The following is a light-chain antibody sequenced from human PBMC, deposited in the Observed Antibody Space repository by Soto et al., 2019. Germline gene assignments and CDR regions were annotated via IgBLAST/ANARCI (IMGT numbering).Light chain of an antibody. J-gene: IGKJ1*01. CDR3: QQYGSSRT. V-gene: IGKV3-20*01. CDR1: QSVSSSY. CDR2: GAS. Sequence: EIVLTQSPGTLSLSPGERATLSCRASQSVSSSYVAWYQQKPGQAPRLLIYGASSRATGIPDRFSGSGSGTDFTLTISRLEPEDFAGYYCQQYGSSRTFGQGTKGEIK.